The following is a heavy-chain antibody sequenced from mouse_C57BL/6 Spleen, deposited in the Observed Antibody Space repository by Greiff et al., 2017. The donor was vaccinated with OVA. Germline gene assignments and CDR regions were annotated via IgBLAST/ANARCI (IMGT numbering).Heavy chain of an antibody. V-gene: IGHV1-54*01. J-gene: IGHJ2*01. CDR2: INPGSGGT. CDR3: AREKVSYYFDY. Sequence: QVQLKESGAELVRPGTSVKVSCKASGYAFTNYLIEWVKQRPGQGLEWIGVINPGSGGTNYNEKFKGKATLTADKSSSTAYMQLSSLTSEDSAVYFCAREKVSYYFDYWGQGTTLTVSS. CDR1: GYAFTNYL.